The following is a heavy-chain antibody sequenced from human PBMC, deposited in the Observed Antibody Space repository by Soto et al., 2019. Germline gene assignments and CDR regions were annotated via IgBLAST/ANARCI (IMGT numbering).Heavy chain of an antibody. CDR3: ASVSGWYHPFDY. CDR2: INAGNGNT. Sequence: QVQLVQSGAEEKKPGASVKVSCKASGYTFTSYAMHWVRQAPGQRLEWMGWINAGNGNTKYSQKFQGRVTITRDTSACTAYMELSSLRAEDTGVYYCASVSGWYHPFDYWGEGTLVAFSS. J-gene: IGHJ4*02. CDR1: GYTFTSYA. V-gene: IGHV1-3*05. D-gene: IGHD6-19*01.